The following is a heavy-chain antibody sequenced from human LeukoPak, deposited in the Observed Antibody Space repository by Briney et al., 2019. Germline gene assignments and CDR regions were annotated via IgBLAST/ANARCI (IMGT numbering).Heavy chain of an antibody. Sequence: SETLSLTCTVSGGSISSSSYYWGWIRQPPGKGLEWIGSIYYSGSTYYNPSLKSRATISVDTSKNQFSLKLSSVTAADTAVYYCARENRVTIFGVVIPTGSNNWFDPWGQGTLVTVSS. CDR3: ARENRVTIFGVVIPTGSNNWFDP. J-gene: IGHJ5*02. CDR2: IYYSGST. CDR1: GGSISSSSYY. V-gene: IGHV4-39*07. D-gene: IGHD3-3*01.